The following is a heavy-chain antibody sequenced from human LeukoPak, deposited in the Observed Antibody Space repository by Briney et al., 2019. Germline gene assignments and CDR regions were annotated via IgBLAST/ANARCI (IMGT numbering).Heavy chain of an antibody. Sequence: SETLSLTCTVSGGSISSYYWSWIRQPPGKGLEWIGYIYYSESTNYNPSLKSRVTISVDTSKNQFSLKLSSVTAADTAVYYCARGYYDFSSWGQGTLVTVSS. D-gene: IGHD3-3*01. V-gene: IGHV4-59*01. J-gene: IGHJ4*02. CDR2: IYYSEST. CDR3: ARGYYDFSS. CDR1: GGSISSYY.